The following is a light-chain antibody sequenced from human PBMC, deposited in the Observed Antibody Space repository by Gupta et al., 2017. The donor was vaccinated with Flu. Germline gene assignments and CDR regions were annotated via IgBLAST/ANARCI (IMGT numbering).Light chain of an antibody. V-gene: IGKV3-11*01. CDR3: QQGSNWPWT. CDR1: QSDRSY. J-gene: IGKJ1*01. CDR2: DGS. Sequence: PANLSWSPGERASLSCRVSQSDRSYLAWYQQTPGQVPRLLIYDGSNRATGIPARFSGSGSGTEFTLTITNLEPEDSAVYYCQQGSNWPWTFGQGTKVEIK.